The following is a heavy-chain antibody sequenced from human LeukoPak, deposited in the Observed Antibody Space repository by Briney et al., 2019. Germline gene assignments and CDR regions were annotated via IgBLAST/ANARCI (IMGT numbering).Heavy chain of an antibody. D-gene: IGHD3-16*01. V-gene: IGHV3-21*01. CDR2: ISSSSSCI. CDR1: GFTFSSYS. CDR3: ARDALYVDYYYYSMDV. Sequence: RGSLTLSCAGSGFTFSSYSLNWLRQAQGKELEWVSSISSSSSCISYADPGKGRFTISRDNAKNSLYLQMNSLRAEDTAVYYCARDALYVDYYYYSMDVWGQGRTVTVSS. J-gene: IGHJ6*02.